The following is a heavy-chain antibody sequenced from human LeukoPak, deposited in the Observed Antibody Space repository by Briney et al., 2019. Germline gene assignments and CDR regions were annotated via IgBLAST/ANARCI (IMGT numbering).Heavy chain of an antibody. J-gene: IGHJ6*02. Sequence: GGSLRLSCAASGFTVSSNYMSWVRQAPGKGLEWVSVIYSGGSTYYADSVKGRFTISRHNSKNTLYLQMNSLRAEDTAVYYCARVNSDYFYGMDVWRQGTTVTVS. CDR3: ARVNSDYFYGMDV. D-gene: IGHD4-23*01. V-gene: IGHV3-53*04. CDR2: IYSGGST. CDR1: GFTVSSNY.